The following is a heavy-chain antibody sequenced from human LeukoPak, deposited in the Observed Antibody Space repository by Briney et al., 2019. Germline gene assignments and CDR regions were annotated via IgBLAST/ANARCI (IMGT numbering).Heavy chain of an antibody. J-gene: IGHJ6*02. Sequence: PGGSLRLSCAASGFTFGSYWMSWVRQAPGKGLEWVANIKQDGSEKYYVDSVKGRFTISRDNAKNSLYLQMNSLRAEDTAVYYCATSTVYYYYGMDVWGQGTTVTVSS. CDR1: GFTFGSYW. D-gene: IGHD4-17*01. CDR2: IKQDGSEK. V-gene: IGHV3-7*01. CDR3: ATSTVYYYYGMDV.